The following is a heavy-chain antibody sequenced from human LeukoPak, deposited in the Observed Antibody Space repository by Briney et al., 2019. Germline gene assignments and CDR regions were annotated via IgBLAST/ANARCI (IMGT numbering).Heavy chain of an antibody. D-gene: IGHD3-22*01. CDR3: ARHADSSGYLDAFDI. CDR1: GGSISSSSYS. V-gene: IGHV4-39*01. CDR2: IYYSGST. J-gene: IGHJ3*02. Sequence: SETLSLTCTVSGGSISSSSYSWGCIRQAPGKGLEWIGSIYYSGSTNYNPSLERRVTISVDTSKNQFSLKLSSVTAADTAVYYCARHADSSGYLDAFDIWGQGTIVTVSS.